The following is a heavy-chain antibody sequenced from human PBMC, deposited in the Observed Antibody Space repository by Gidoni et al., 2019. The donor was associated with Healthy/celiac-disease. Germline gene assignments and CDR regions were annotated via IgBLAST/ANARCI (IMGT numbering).Heavy chain of an antibody. J-gene: IGHJ6*02. CDR2: ISYDGSNK. CDR3: AKDEHSSSWPYYYYYYGMDV. D-gene: IGHD6-13*01. CDR1: GFTFSSYG. V-gene: IGHV3-30*18. Sequence: QVQLVESGGGVVQPGRSLRLSCAASGFTFSSYGMPWVRQAPGKGLEWVAVISYDGSNKYYADSVKGRFTISRDNSKNTLYLQMNSLRAEDTAVYYCAKDEHSSSWPYYYYYYGMDVWGQGTTVTVSS.